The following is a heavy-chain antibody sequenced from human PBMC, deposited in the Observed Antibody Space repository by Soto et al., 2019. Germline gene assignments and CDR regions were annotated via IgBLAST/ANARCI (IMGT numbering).Heavy chain of an antibody. CDR1: GYTFTSYY. CDR2: INPSGGST. J-gene: IGHJ6*02. V-gene: IGHV1-46*01. Sequence: ASVKVSCKASGYTFTSYYMHWVRQAPGQGLEWMGIINPSGGSTSYAQKFQGRVTMTRDTSTSTVYMELSSLRSEDTAVYYCARGGEQQLVLRYYGMDVWGQGTMVTVSS. CDR3: ARGGEQQLVLRYYGMDV. D-gene: IGHD6-13*01.